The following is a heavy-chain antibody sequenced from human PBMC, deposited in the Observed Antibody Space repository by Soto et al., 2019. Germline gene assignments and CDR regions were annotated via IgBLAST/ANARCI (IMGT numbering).Heavy chain of an antibody. V-gene: IGHV4-34*01. CDR3: ARRTTDRFDP. CDR1: GGSFSGYY. D-gene: IGHD1-7*01. CDR2: INHSGST. J-gene: IGHJ5*02. Sequence: PSETLSLTCAVYGGSFSGYYWSWIRQPPGKGLEWTGEINHSGSTNYNPSLKSRVTISVDTSKNQFSLKLSSVTAADTAVYYCARRTTDRFDPWGQGTLVTVSS.